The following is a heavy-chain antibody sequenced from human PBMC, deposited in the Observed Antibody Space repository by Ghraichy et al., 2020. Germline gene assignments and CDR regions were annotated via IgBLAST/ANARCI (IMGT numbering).Heavy chain of an antibody. D-gene: IGHD2-2*01. J-gene: IGHJ3*02. CDR3: ASGSIKYQLSRVYAFDI. CDR2: IYYSGST. Sequence: SETLSLTCTVSGGSISTYFWSWIRQPPGKGLEWIGCIYYSGSTNYNPSLKSRVTISVDMSKNQLSLKLNSVTAADTAVYYCASGSIKYQLSRVYAFDIWGQGTMVTVSS. CDR1: GGSISTYF. V-gene: IGHV4-59*01.